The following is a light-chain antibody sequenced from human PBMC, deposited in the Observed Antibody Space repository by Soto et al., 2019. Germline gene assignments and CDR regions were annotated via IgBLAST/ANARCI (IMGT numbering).Light chain of an antibody. V-gene: IGKV1-5*03. CDR1: QSTSSW. J-gene: IGKJ2*01. CDR3: QQYNSYPYT. Sequence: DIQMTQSPSTLSASVGDRVTITCRASQSTSSWLAWYQQKPGKAPKLLIYTTSTLESGVPSRFRGSGAGTSFTLTIGSLQPDDFATYNCQQYNSYPYTFGQGTKLEIK. CDR2: TTS.